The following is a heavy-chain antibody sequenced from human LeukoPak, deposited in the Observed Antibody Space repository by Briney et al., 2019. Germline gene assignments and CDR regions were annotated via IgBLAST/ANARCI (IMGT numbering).Heavy chain of an antibody. CDR1: GGSISSSSYY. J-gene: IGHJ6*02. V-gene: IGHV4-39*01. CDR2: IYYSGST. CDR3: ARPGGDYGDYGVYYYGMDV. Sequence: SETLSLTCTVSGGSISSSSYYWGWLRQPPGEGRVWVGSIYYSGSTYYNPSLKSRVTISVDTSKNQFSLKLSSVTAAHTAVYYCARPGGDYGDYGVYYYGMDVWGQGTTATVSS. D-gene: IGHD4-17*01.